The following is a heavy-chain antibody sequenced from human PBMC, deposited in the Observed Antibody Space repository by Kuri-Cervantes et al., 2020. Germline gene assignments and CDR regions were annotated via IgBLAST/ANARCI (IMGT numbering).Heavy chain of an antibody. D-gene: IGHD5-12*01. CDR2: INPNSGGT. CDR1: GYTFTSYD. Sequence: ASVKVSCKASGYTFTSYDINWVRQATGQGLEWMGWINPNSGGTKYAQKFEGRVTMTRDTSISIVYMELSRLRSDDTAVYYCARRIGYSGYLGPWGKGTLVTVSS. J-gene: IGHJ5*02. V-gene: IGHV1-2*02. CDR3: ARRIGYSGYLGP.